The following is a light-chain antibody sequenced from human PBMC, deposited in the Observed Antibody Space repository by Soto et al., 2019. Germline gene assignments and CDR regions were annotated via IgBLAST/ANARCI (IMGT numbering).Light chain of an antibody. CDR1: QSISSSH. CDR3: QQYATSPRT. Sequence: EIVLTQSPDTLSLSQGERATLSCRASQSISSSHLAWYQQKPGQAPRLLIYGASNRATGIPDRFSGSGSGTDFTLTISRLESGDFAVYYCQQYATSPRTFGQGTKVEIK. J-gene: IGKJ1*01. CDR2: GAS. V-gene: IGKV3-20*01.